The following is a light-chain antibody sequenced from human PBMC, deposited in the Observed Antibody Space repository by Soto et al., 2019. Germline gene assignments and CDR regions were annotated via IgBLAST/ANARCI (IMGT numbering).Light chain of an antibody. Sequence: QSVLTQPASVSGSPGQSITISCTGTSSDIGDYKYVSWYQQHPGKAPKLMIYEVSHRPSGISNRFSGSKSGNTASLTISGLQTEDQADYFCCSFTSSFTLVFGGGTKVTVL. CDR3: CSFTSSFTLV. CDR1: SSDIGDYKY. J-gene: IGLJ2*01. V-gene: IGLV2-14*01. CDR2: EVS.